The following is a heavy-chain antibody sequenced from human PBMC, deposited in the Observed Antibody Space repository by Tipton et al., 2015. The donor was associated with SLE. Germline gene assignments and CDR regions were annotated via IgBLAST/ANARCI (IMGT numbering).Heavy chain of an antibody. CDR3: VVCSPSSCAYFDY. CDR1: GGSISSYY. CDR2: IYTGGNT. D-gene: IGHD2-2*01. V-gene: IGHV4-4*07. Sequence: TLSLTCTVSGGSISSYYWAWIRQPAGKGLEWIGRIYTGGNTKYNPSLESRVTLSADASKAQFSLKLTSVTAADTAVYYCVVCSPSSCAYFDYWGQGRLVTVSS. J-gene: IGHJ4*02.